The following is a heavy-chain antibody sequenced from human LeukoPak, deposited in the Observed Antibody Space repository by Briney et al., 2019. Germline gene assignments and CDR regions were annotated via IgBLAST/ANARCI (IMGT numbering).Heavy chain of an antibody. V-gene: IGHV4-59*12. D-gene: IGHD2-15*01. CDR3: ARFNSVVVVAAMYAFDI. CDR1: GGSISSYY. Sequence: PSETLSLTRTVSGGSISSYYWSWIRQPPGKGLEWIGYIYYSGSTNYNPSLKSRVTISVDTSKNQFSLKLSSVTAADTAVHYCARFNSVVVVAAMYAFDIWGQGTMVTVSS. J-gene: IGHJ3*02. CDR2: IYYSGST.